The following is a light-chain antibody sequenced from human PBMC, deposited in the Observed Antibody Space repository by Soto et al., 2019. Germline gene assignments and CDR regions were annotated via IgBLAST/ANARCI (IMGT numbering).Light chain of an antibody. CDR2: STN. CDR1: SGSVSTTYY. Sequence: QTVVTQEPSFSVSPGGTVTLTCGLTSGSVSTTYYPSWYQQTPGQAPRTLISSTNIRSSGVPGRFSGSILGNKAALTITGAQADDESDYHCMLFMGGGLVVFGGGTKLTVL. V-gene: IGLV8-61*01. CDR3: MLFMGGGLVV. J-gene: IGLJ2*01.